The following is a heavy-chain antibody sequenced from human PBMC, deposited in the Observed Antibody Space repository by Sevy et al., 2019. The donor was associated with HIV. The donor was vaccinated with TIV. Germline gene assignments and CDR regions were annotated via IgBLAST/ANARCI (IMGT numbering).Heavy chain of an antibody. D-gene: IGHD3-10*01. Sequence: SETLSLTCTVSGYSISSGYYWGWIRQPPGKGLEWIGSIYHSGSTYYNPSLKSRVTISVDTSKNQFSLKRSSVTAADTAVYYCAWHPREYPPGVDPWGQGTLVTVSS. CDR2: IYHSGST. CDR1: GYSISSGYY. J-gene: IGHJ5*02. CDR3: AWHPREYPPGVDP. V-gene: IGHV4-38-2*02.